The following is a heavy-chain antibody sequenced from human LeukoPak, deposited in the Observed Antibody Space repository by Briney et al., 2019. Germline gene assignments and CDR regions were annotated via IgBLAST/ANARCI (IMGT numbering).Heavy chain of an antibody. CDR3: ARESRVSGYFDY. D-gene: IGHD5/OR15-5a*01. Sequence: SETLSLTCTVSGGSISSYYWSWIRQPAGKGLEWIGRIYTSGSANYNPSFKSRVTMPVDTSKNQFSLKLSSVTAADTAVYYCARESRVSGYFDYWGQGTLVTVSS. CDR1: GGSISSYY. V-gene: IGHV4-4*07. CDR2: IYTSGSA. J-gene: IGHJ4*02.